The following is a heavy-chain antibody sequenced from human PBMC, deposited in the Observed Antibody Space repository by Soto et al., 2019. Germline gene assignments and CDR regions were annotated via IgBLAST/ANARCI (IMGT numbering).Heavy chain of an antibody. D-gene: IGHD3-22*01. CDR1: GGTFSSYT. Sequence: SVKVSCKASGGTFSSYTISWVRQAPGQGLEWMGRIIPILGIANYAQKFQGRVTITADKSTSTAYMELSSLRSEDTAVYYCARDMGVVITTSTYYGMDVWGQRSTVTVSS. V-gene: IGHV1-69*02. CDR2: IIPILGIA. J-gene: IGHJ6*02. CDR3: ARDMGVVITTSTYYGMDV.